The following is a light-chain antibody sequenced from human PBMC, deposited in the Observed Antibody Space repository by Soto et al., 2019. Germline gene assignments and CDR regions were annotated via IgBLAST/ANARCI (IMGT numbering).Light chain of an antibody. CDR3: SSYTTSSVYV. CDR1: SSDVGGYNY. Sequence: QSALTQPASVSGSPGQSITISCTGTSSDVGGYNYVSWYQQYPGKAPKLMIYEDSSRPSGVSNRFSGSKSGNTASLTISGLQAEDEADYYCSSYTTSSVYVFGTGTKVTVL. CDR2: EDS. V-gene: IGLV2-14*01. J-gene: IGLJ1*01.